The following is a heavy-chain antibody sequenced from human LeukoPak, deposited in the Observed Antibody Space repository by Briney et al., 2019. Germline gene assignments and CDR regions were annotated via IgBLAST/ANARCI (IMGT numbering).Heavy chain of an antibody. V-gene: IGHV5-51*01. CDR3: ARGSSGWYDFDY. CDR1: GSSFTSYW. CDR2: IYPGDSDT. D-gene: IGHD6-19*01. J-gene: IGHJ4*02. Sequence: GASLQISCKGSGSSFTSYWIGWVRQLPGKGLEGMGIIYPGDSDTRYSPSFQGQVTISADKSISTAYLQWSSLKASDTAMYYCARGSSGWYDFDYWGQGTLVTVSS.